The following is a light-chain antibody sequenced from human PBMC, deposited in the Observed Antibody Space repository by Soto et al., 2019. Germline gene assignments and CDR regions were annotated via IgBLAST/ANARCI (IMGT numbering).Light chain of an antibody. Sequence: DVLMTQSPLSLSVTLGQPASISCRSSQSLVFSDGNTYLNWFHQRPGQSPRRLIYKVSTRHSGVPDRFSGNGSATDFTLKISRVEAEDVGVYYCMQGTHSRTFGQGTKVDI. J-gene: IGKJ1*01. CDR1: QSLVFSDGNTY. CDR2: KVS. CDR3: MQGTHSRT. V-gene: IGKV2-30*01.